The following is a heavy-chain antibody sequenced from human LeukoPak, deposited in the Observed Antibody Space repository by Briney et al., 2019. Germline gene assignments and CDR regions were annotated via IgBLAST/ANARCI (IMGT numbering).Heavy chain of an antibody. Sequence: SETLSLTCTVSGGSISSYYWSWIRQPAGKGLEWIGRIYTSGSTNYNPSLKSRVTMSVDTSKNQFSLKLSSVTAADTAVYYCARDGVEVYSSSHYYYYYMDVWGKGTTVTVSS. CDR2: IYTSGST. V-gene: IGHV4-4*07. D-gene: IGHD6-6*01. J-gene: IGHJ6*03. CDR3: ARDGVEVYSSSHYYYYYMDV. CDR1: GGSISSYY.